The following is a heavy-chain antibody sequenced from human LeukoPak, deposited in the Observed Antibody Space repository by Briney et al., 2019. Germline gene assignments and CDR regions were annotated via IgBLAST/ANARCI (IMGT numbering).Heavy chain of an antibody. CDR2: INHSGST. Sequence: PSETLSLTCAVYGGSFSGYYWSWIRQPPGKGLEWIGEINHSGSTNYNPSLKSRVTISVDTSKNQFSLKLSSVTAADTAVYYCARSRPQPFVVVPAAIRSWFDPWGQGTLVTVSS. J-gene: IGHJ5*02. V-gene: IGHV4-34*01. CDR3: ARSRPQPFVVVPAAIRSWFDP. D-gene: IGHD2-2*02. CDR1: GGSFSGYY.